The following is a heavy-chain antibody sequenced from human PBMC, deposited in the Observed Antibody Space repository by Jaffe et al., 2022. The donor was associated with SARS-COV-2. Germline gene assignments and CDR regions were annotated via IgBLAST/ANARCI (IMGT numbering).Heavy chain of an antibody. D-gene: IGHD3-22*01. CDR1: GFTFDDYA. V-gene: IGHV3-9*01. Sequence: EVQLVESGGGLVQPGRSLRLSCAASGFTFDDYAMHWVRQAPGKGLEWVSGISWNSGSIGYADSVKGRFTISRDNAKNSLYLQMNSLRAEDTALYYCAKSLQYYYDSSGFGDWGQGTLVTVSS. J-gene: IGHJ4*02. CDR2: ISWNSGSI. CDR3: AKSLQYYYDSSGFGD.